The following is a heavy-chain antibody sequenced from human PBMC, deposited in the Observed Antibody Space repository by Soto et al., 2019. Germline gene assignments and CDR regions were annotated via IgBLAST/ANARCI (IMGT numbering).Heavy chain of an antibody. CDR1: GFTFSSYG. V-gene: IGHV3-33*01. D-gene: IGHD3-10*01. Sequence: QVQLVESGGGVVQPGRSLRLSCAASGFTFSSYGMHXVRQAPGKGLEWVAVIWYDGSNKYYADSVKGRFTISRDNSKNTLYLQMNSLRAEDTAVYYCASSGYGSGSKPHYGMDVWGQGTTVTVSS. CDR2: IWYDGSNK. J-gene: IGHJ6*02. CDR3: ASSGYGSGSKPHYGMDV.